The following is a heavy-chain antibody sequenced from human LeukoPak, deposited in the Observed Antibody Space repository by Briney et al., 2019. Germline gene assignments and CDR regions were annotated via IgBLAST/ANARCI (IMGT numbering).Heavy chain of an antibody. CDR2: INPNSGGT. Sequence: ASVKVSCKASGYTFTRYYMHWVRQAPGQGLEWMGWINPNSGGTNYAQKFQGRVTMTRDTSISTAYMELSRLRSDDTAVYYCARDLIVVVPAATEGGYYYGMDVWGQGTTVTVSS. J-gene: IGHJ6*02. V-gene: IGHV1-2*02. CDR1: GYTFTRYY. D-gene: IGHD2-2*01. CDR3: ARDLIVVVPAATEGGYYYGMDV.